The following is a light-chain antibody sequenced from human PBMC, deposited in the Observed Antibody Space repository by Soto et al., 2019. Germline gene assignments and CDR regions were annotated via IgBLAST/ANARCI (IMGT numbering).Light chain of an antibody. Sequence: QSALTQPPSASGSPGQSVNISCTGTSSDVGAYNYVSWYQQYPGKAPKLMIYEVTKRPSGVPDRFSGSKSGKTASLTVSGLQPEDEADYHCTSYEGSNIWVFGGGTKLTVL. CDR1: SSDVGAYNY. CDR3: TSYEGSNIWV. V-gene: IGLV2-8*01. CDR2: EVT. J-gene: IGLJ3*02.